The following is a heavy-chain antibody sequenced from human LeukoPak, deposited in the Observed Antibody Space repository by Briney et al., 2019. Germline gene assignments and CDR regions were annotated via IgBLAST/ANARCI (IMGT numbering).Heavy chain of an antibody. J-gene: IGHJ4*02. CDR2: INDRGTI. V-gene: IGHV4-4*02. CDR1: GGSISSSAW. CDR3: ARDFRGGYDFWSGYYTPYYFDY. D-gene: IGHD3-3*01. Sequence: SETLSLTCVVSGGSISSSAWWTWVRQSPGKGLEWIGEINDRGTINYNPSLQRRVSISVDTSKNHFSLKLSSVTAADTAVYYCARDFRGGYDFWSGYYTPYYFDYWGQGTLVTVSP.